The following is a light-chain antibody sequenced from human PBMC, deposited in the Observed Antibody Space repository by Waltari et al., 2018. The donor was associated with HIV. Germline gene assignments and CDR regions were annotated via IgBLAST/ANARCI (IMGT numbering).Light chain of an antibody. Sequence: QSVLTQPPSVSAAPGQKVTISCSGSNSNIGTHYVYGYQQLPGTATKLLIYDNNKRPSGIPDRFSGSKSGTSATLGITGLQTGDEADYYCGTWDSSLSAGVFGGGTKLTVL. CDR3: GTWDSSLSAGV. CDR1: NSNIGTHY. V-gene: IGLV1-51*01. J-gene: IGLJ2*01. CDR2: DNN.